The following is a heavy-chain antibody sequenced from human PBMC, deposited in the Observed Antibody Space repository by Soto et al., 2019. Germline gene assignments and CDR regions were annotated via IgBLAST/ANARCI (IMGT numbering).Heavy chain of an antibody. Sequence: EVQLLESGGGLVQPGGSLRLSCTASGFTFSSYAMSWVRQAPGKELEWVSTISGNSGKTNYAESVKGRFSISRDNSKNTVHLQLDSLRAEDTAVYFCAKLGFELMELYYFHQWGHGTLVTVSS. CDR2: ISGNSGKT. D-gene: IGHD1-7*01. V-gene: IGHV3-23*01. CDR3: AKLGFELMELYYFHQ. CDR1: GFTFSSYA. J-gene: IGHJ4*01.